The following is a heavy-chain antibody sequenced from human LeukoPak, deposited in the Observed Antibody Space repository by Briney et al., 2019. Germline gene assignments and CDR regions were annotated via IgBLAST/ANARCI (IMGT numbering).Heavy chain of an antibody. CDR3: ARDHAYRTDY. J-gene: IGHJ4*02. V-gene: IGHV3-7*01. D-gene: IGHD2-2*01. CDR1: GFSFSNDW. Sequence: GGSLRLSCAASGFSFSNDWMCWVRQAPGKGLEWVANINQDESKKYYVDSVKGRFTISRDNAKNSLYLQMSSLRGEDTAVYYCARDHAYRTDYWGQGTLVTVSS. CDR2: INQDESKK.